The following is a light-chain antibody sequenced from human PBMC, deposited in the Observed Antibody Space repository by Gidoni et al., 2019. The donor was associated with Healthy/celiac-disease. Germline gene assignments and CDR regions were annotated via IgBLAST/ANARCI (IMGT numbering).Light chain of an antibody. V-gene: IGLV2-14*01. CDR2: DVS. Sequence: QSALTQPASVSGSPGQSITISCTGTSSDVGGYNYVYWYQQHPGKAPKLMIYDVSNRPSGVSNRFSGSKSGNTASLTISGLQAEDEADYYCSSYTSSSHVFGTGTKVTVL. J-gene: IGLJ1*01. CDR3: SSYTSSSHV. CDR1: SSDVGGYNY.